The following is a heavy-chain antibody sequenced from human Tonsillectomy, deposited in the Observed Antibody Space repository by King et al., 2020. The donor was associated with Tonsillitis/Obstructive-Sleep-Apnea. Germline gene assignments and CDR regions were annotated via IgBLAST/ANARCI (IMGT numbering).Heavy chain of an antibody. CDR1: GYRFTSQW. V-gene: IGHV5-51*01. CDR2: VFPGDSDT. Sequence: VQLVQSGAEVRKPGESLKISCKGSGYRFTSQWISWVGQMPGKGLEWIGVVFPGDSDTRYSPSFQGHVTMSADESISTAYLQWSSLKASDTAIYYCVRHGDDYKPPDHWGQGTRVTVSS. D-gene: IGHD2-21*01. CDR3: VRHGDDYKPPDH. J-gene: IGHJ4*02.